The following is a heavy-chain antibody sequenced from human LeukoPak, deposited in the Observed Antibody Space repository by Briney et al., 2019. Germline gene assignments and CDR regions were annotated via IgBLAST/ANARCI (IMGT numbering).Heavy chain of an antibody. Sequence: ASETLSLTCTVSGGSISSYYWGWIRQPPGKGLEWIGSIYYSGTTYYNPSLKSRVTIAVDTSKNQFSLKLSSVTAADTAVYYCATGIGVILTQLDYWGQGTLVTVSS. CDR3: ATGIGVILTQLDY. D-gene: IGHD3-9*01. CDR1: GGSISSYY. V-gene: IGHV4-39*07. J-gene: IGHJ4*02. CDR2: IYYSGTT.